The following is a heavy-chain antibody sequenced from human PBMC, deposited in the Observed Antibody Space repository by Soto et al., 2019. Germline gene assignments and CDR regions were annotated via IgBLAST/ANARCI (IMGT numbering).Heavy chain of an antibody. CDR2: ISGSGGST. V-gene: IGHV3-23*01. CDR1: GFTFSSYA. D-gene: IGHD5-18*01. CDR3: AKERGYNYGYDAMDV. Sequence: EVQLLESGGGLVQPGGSLRLSCAASGFTFSSYAMSWVRQAPWKGLEWVSGISGSGGSTYYADSVKGRFTISRDNSKNTLYLQTNSLRAEDTAVYYCAKERGYNYGYDAMDVWGQGTTVTVSS. J-gene: IGHJ6*02.